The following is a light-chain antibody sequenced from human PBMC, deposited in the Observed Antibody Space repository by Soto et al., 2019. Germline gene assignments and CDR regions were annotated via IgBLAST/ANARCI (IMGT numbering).Light chain of an antibody. J-gene: IGKJ1*01. CDR1: QSVSSN. CDR3: QQYNNWPRT. Sequence: EIVMTQSPATLSVSPGERATLSRRASQSVSSNLAWYQQKPGQAPRLLIYGTSTRATGIPARFSGIGSGTEFTLTISSLQSEDFAVYYCQQYNNWPRTFGQGTKVEIK. V-gene: IGKV3-15*01. CDR2: GTS.